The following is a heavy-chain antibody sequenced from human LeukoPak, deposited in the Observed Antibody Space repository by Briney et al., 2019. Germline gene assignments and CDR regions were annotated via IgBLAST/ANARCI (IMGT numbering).Heavy chain of an antibody. D-gene: IGHD5-18*01. Sequence: ASVKVSCKASGGTFSSYAISWVRQAPGEGLEWMGWINPNTGGTHYAQNFQGRVTLTRDTSISTAYMELTRLRSDDTAVYFCARDSGYYPAYAFDIWGQGTMVTVSS. J-gene: IGHJ3*02. CDR3: ARDSGYYPAYAFDI. CDR2: INPNTGGT. CDR1: GGTFSSYA. V-gene: IGHV1-2*02.